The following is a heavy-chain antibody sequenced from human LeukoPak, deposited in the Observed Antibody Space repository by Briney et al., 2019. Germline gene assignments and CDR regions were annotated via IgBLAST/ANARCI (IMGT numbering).Heavy chain of an antibody. J-gene: IGHJ4*02. D-gene: IGHD1-7*01. CDR3: ARAGRGTPLGWNYGGTFDY. CDR1: GFTFSSYA. V-gene: IGHV3-30*01. Sequence: GGSLRLSCAASGFTFSSYAMHWVRQAPGKGLEWVAVISYDGSNKYYADSVKGRSTISRDNSKNTLYLQMNSLRAEDTAVYYCARAGRGTPLGWNYGGTFDYWGQGTLVTVSS. CDR2: ISYDGSNK.